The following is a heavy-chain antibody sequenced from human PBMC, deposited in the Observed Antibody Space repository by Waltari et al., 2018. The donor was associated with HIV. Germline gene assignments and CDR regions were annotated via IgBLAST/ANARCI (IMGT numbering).Heavy chain of an antibody. J-gene: IGHJ4*02. CDR2: MNPKTGNT. Sequence: QVQLVQSGTEVKEPGASLKVSCKASGYHFRDNDINWVRQAPGQGLEGMGWMNPKTGNTGCAQTLQGRVILTRDASMNTAYMELNNLTSGDTAVYYCARQGAGDYGDYLFDYWGQGTLLTVSS. V-gene: IGHV1-8*01. CDR1: GYHFRDND. CDR3: ARQGAGDYGDYLFDY. D-gene: IGHD4-17*01.